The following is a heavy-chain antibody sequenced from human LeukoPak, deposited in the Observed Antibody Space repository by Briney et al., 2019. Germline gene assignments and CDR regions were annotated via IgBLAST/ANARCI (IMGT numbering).Heavy chain of an antibody. CDR3: ARDSTIISSSWLNWFDP. V-gene: IGHV3-30*07. D-gene: IGHD6-13*01. CDR1: GFTFSSYA. Sequence: PGESLRLSCAASGFTFSSYAMHWVRQAPGKGLEWVAVISYDGSNKNYADSVKGRFTISRDNAKNSLYLQMNSLRAEDTAVYYCARDSTIISSSWLNWFDPWGQGTLVTVSS. J-gene: IGHJ5*02. CDR2: ISYDGSNK.